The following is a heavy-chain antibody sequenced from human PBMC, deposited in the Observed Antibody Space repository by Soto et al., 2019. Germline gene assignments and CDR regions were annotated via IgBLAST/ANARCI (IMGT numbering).Heavy chain of an antibody. CDR2: IYSGGST. J-gene: IGHJ3*02. Sequence: EVQLVESGGGLVQPGGSLRLSCAASGFTVSSYYMSWVRQAPGKGLEWVSVIYSGGSTYYADYVKGRCTTSRDNTKNTLYLQMNSLRAEDAAGYYCARVGSAYVDACDIWGQGTMVTVSS. CDR1: GFTVSSYY. CDR3: ARVGSAYVDACDI. D-gene: IGHD2-21*01. V-gene: IGHV3-66*01.